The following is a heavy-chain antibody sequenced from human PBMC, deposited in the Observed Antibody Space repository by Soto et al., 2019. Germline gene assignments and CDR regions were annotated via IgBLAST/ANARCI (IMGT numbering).Heavy chain of an antibody. J-gene: IGHJ6*02. CDR1: GFTFSSYG. CDR2: IWYDGSNK. D-gene: IGHD1-7*01. V-gene: IGHV3-33*01. CDR3: ARVGSTGTTGYYYYGMDV. Sequence: GGSLRLSCAASGFTFSSYGMHWVRQAPGKGLEWVAVIWYDGSNKYYADSVKGRFTISRDNSKNTLYLQMNSLRAEDTAVYYCARVGSTGTTGYYYYGMDVWGQGTTVTVSS.